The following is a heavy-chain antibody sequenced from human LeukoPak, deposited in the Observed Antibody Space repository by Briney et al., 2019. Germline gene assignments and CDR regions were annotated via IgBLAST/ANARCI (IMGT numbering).Heavy chain of an antibody. J-gene: IGHJ6*02. Sequence: ASVKVSCKASGYTFTGYYMHWVRQAPGQGLEWMGWINPNSGGTNYAQKFQGRVTMTRDTSISTAYMELSRLRSDDTAVYYCARDLYSSSPSYYYYYYGMDAWGQGTTVTVSS. CDR3: ARDLYSSSPSYYYYYYGMDA. D-gene: IGHD6-6*01. CDR2: INPNSGGT. CDR1: GYTFTGYY. V-gene: IGHV1-2*02.